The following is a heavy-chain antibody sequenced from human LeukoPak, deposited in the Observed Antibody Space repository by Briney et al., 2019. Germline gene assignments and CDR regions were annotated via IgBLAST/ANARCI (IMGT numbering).Heavy chain of an antibody. D-gene: IGHD6-19*01. V-gene: IGHV4-34*01. J-gene: IGHJ4*02. CDR3: ARADRGWQYYFDY. Sequence: SETLSLTGAVYGGSFSGYYWNWIRQPPGEGLEWIGEINHSGSTNYNPSLKSRVTISVDTSKSQFSLDLTSVTAADTAVYYCARADRGWQYYFDYWGQGNLVTVSS. CDR1: GGSFSGYY. CDR2: INHSGST.